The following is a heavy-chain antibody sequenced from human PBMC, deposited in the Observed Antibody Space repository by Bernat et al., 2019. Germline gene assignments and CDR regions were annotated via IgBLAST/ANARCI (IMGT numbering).Heavy chain of an antibody. CDR2: IKSKTDGGTT. CDR1: GFTFSNAW. D-gene: IGHD2-2*01. Sequence: EVQLVESGGGLVKPGGSLRLSCAASGFTFSNAWMSWVRQAPGKGLEWVGRIKSKTDGGTTDYAAPVKGRFTISRDDSKNTLYLQMNSLKTEDTAVYYCTTDLLVVVPAAMSLTKDYYYMDVWGKGTTVTVSS. J-gene: IGHJ6*03. CDR3: TTDLLVVVPAAMSLTKDYYYMDV. V-gene: IGHV3-15*01.